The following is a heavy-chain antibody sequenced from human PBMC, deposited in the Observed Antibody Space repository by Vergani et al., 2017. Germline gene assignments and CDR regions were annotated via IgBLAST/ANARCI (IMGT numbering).Heavy chain of an antibody. CDR2: IYYSGST. CDR3: ARATGGSSSWLWLDV. Sequence: QVQLQESCPGLVKPSQTLSLTCTVSCGSISSGDYYWSWIRQPPGKGLEWIGYIYYSGSTYYNPSLKSRVTISVDTSKNQFSLKLSSVTAADTAVYYCARATGGSSSWLWLDVWGQGTTVTVSS. D-gene: IGHD6-13*01. V-gene: IGHV4-30-4*08. CDR1: CGSISSGDYY. J-gene: IGHJ6*02.